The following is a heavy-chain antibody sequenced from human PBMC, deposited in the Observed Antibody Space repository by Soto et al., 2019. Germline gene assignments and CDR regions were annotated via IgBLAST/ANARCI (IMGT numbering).Heavy chain of an antibody. D-gene: IGHD2-15*01. CDR3: AHVLVVVANYGMDV. CDR2: ICWDDDK. CDR1: GFSLSTSGVG. Sequence: QITLKESGPTLVKPTQTLTLTCTFSGFSLSTSGVGVGWIRQPPGKALEWLALICWDDDKRYSPSLTSRLTITKDTSKNKVVLTMTNMDPVDTATYYCAHVLVVVANYGMDVWGQGTTVTVSS. J-gene: IGHJ6*02. V-gene: IGHV2-5*02.